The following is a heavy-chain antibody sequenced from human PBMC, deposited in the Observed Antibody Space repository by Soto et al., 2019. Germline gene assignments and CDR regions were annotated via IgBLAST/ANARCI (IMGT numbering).Heavy chain of an antibody. D-gene: IGHD5-18*01. J-gene: IGHJ4*02. CDR3: VRGDGHTYGTVFEY. CDR2: ISYDGSNK. CDR1: GSPFSSYA. V-gene: IGHV3-30-3*01. Sequence: QVQLVESGGGVVQPGRSLRLSCAASGSPFSSYAMHWVRQAPGKGLEWVAFISYDGSNKYYADSVTGRFTISRDNSKNTLYLQMNSLRAKDTAVYYCVRGDGHTYGTVFEYWGQGTLVTVSS.